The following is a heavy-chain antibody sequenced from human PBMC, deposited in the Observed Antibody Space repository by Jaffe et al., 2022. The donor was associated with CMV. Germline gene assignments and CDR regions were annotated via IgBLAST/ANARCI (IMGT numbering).Heavy chain of an antibody. D-gene: IGHD6-6*01. Sequence: QVQLQESGPGLVKPSETLSLTCSVSGGSINGYFWSWIRQPPGRGLEWIGYIHYSGSTSYSPSLKSRVTFSVDTSKDQISLNLTSVTAADTAVYYCVRHTGQSSSSTFAWLDPWGQGTLVTVSS. J-gene: IGHJ5*02. V-gene: IGHV4-59*08. CDR2: IHYSGST. CDR3: VRHTGQSSSSTFAWLDP. CDR1: GGSINGYF.